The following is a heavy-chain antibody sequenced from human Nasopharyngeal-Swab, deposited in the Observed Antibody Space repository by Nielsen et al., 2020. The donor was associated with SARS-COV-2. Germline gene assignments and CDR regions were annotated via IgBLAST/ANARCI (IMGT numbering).Heavy chain of an antibody. J-gene: IGHJ6*02. CDR2: INHIGST. V-gene: IGHV4-34*01. CDR1: GGSFSGYY. CDR3: ARGGYYCSSTSCYYYSGYYYGMDV. Sequence: GSLRLSCAVYGGSFSGYYWSWIRQPPGKGLDWIGEINHIGSTKYNPSLKSRVNISVDTSKNQFSLKVSSVTAADTAVYYCARGGYYCSSTSCYYYSGYYYGMDVWGQGTTVTVSS. D-gene: IGHD2-2*01.